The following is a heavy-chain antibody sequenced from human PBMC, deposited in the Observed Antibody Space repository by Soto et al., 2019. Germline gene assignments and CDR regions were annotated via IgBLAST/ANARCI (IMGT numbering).Heavy chain of an antibody. V-gene: IGHV4-59*01. CDR2: IFYSGGT. J-gene: IGHJ4*02. CDR3: ARLQLVQKVIDY. Sequence: PSETLSLTCTVSGDSISTYYWSWIRQPPGKGLQWIGYIFYSGGTAYNPSLKSRVTMSLDMSKKQISLKLSSVTTADTATYFCARLQLVQKVIDYWGQGTLVTVSS. CDR1: GDSISTYY. D-gene: IGHD1-1*01.